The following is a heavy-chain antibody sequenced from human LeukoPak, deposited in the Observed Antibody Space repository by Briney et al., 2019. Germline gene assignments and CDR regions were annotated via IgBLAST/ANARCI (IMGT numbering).Heavy chain of an antibody. CDR3: AKDGGGSLEWLPPMDV. J-gene: IGHJ6*02. CDR1: GFTFSSHA. V-gene: IGHV3-23*01. D-gene: IGHD3-3*01. Sequence: GGSLRLSCAASGFTFSSHAMGWVRQAPGKGLEWVSSITGSGASTYYGDSVKGRFTISRDNSKNTLYLQMNKLRAEDTAVYYCAKDGGGSLEWLPPMDVWGQGTTVTVSS. CDR2: ITGSGAST.